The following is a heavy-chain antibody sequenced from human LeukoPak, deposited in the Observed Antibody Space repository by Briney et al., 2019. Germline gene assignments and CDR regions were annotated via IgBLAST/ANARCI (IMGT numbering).Heavy chain of an antibody. Sequence: ASVKVSCKASGYTFSSRKMHWVRQAPGQGLEWMGIISPSSGSRIYAQRFQGRVTLTSDTSTSTFYMELSSLRSEDTAVYQCARDTEWALDHWGQGTLVTVSS. CDR2: ISPSSGSR. CDR1: GYTFSSRK. V-gene: IGHV1-46*01. CDR3: ARDTEWALDH. J-gene: IGHJ5*02. D-gene: IGHD2-8*01.